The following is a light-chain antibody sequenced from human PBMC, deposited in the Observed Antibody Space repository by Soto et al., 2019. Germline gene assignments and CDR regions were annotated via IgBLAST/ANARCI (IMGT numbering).Light chain of an antibody. Sequence: ELVMPQSPATLSVSPGARATLSCRASQSVSSNLAWYQQKPGQAPRRLIYGASTRATGIPARFSGSGSGTEFTLTISSLQSEDFAVYYCQQYNDWPRTFGQGTKV. J-gene: IGKJ1*01. CDR2: GAS. V-gene: IGKV3-15*01. CDR3: QQYNDWPRT. CDR1: QSVSSN.